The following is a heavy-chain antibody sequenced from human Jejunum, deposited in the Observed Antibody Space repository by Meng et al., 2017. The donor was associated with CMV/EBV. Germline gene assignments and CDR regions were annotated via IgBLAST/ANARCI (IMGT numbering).Heavy chain of an antibody. CDR3: ARAKNYDFWSGFYLNRFDP. V-gene: IGHV1-8*01. CDR2: MNINTGKT. J-gene: IGHJ5*02. D-gene: IGHD3-3*01. CDR1: FTTYD. Sequence: FTTYDINWVRQATGQGLEWMGWMNINTGKTGYSQKFQGRVTMTRDTSVSTAYMELSSLTSEDTAVYYCARAKNYDFWSGFYLNRFDPWGQGTLVTVSS.